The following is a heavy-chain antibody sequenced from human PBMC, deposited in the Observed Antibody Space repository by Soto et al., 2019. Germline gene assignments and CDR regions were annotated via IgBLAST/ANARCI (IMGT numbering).Heavy chain of an antibody. Sequence: ASVKVSCKTSGYTFTTYGVSWVREAPGQGLEWMGWISGYNGDITYAERLQGRLTMTTDTSTSTAYMELRSLRSDDTAVYYCARAPQGSKTPISSYYGRDAGAQGPR. V-gene: IGHV1-18*04. J-gene: IGHJ6*02. CDR2: ISGYNGDI. CDR1: GYTFTTYG. D-gene: IGHD1-26*01. CDR3: ARAPQGSKTPISSYYGRDA.